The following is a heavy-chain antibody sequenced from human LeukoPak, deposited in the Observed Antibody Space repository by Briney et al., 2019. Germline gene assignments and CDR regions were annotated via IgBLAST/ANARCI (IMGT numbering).Heavy chain of an antibody. V-gene: IGHV3-20*04. CDR3: ARDAPNYYGSGSYYDY. D-gene: IGHD3-10*01. CDR1: GFTFDDYG. J-gene: IGHJ4*02. Sequence: GGSLRLSCAASGFTFDDYGMSWVRQAPGKGLEWVSGINWNGGSTGYADSVKGRFTISRDNAKNSLYLQMNSLRAEDTALYYCARDAPNYYGSGSYYDYWGQGTLVTVSS. CDR2: INWNGGST.